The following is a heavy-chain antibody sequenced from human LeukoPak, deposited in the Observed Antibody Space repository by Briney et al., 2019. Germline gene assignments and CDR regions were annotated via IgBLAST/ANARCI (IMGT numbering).Heavy chain of an antibody. Sequence: PGGSLRLSCAASGFTFSSYAMSWVRLAPGKGLEWVSAISGSGGSTYYADSVKGRFTISRDNSKNTLYLQMNSLRAEDTAVYYCAKVRVERWLQFAFDIWGQGTMVTVSS. CDR3: AKVRVERWLQFAFDI. D-gene: IGHD5-24*01. J-gene: IGHJ3*02. CDR2: ISGSGGST. CDR1: GFTFSSYA. V-gene: IGHV3-23*01.